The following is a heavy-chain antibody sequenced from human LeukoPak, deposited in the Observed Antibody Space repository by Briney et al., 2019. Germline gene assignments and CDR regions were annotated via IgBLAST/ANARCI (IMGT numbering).Heavy chain of an antibody. CDR2: IYYSGTS. Sequence: SETLSLTCTVSGGSISTYYWSWIRQPPGKGLEWIAYIYYSGTSNYSPSLKNRVTISVDTSKNQFSLKLSSVTAADTAIYYCARHSGLIAAAAFDYWGQGTLVTVSS. J-gene: IGHJ4*02. CDR1: GGSISTYY. D-gene: IGHD6-13*01. CDR3: ARHSGLIAAAAFDY. V-gene: IGHV4-59*08.